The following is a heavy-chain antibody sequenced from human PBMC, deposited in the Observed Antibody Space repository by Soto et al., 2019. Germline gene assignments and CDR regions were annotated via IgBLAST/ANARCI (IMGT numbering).Heavy chain of an antibody. CDR2: ISSSSSYI. V-gene: IGHV3-21*01. CDR3: ARALTAAKNTYYYYGMDV. D-gene: IGHD2-2*01. Sequence: PGGSLRLSCAASGFTFSSYSMNWVRQAPGKGLEWVSSISSSSSYIYYADSVKGRFTISRDNAKNSLYLQMNSLRAEDTAVYYCARALTAAKNTYYYYGMDVWGQGTTVTVSS. J-gene: IGHJ6*02. CDR1: GFTFSSYS.